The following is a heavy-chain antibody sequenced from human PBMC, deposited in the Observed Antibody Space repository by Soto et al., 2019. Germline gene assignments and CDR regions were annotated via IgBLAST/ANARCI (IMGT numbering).Heavy chain of an antibody. J-gene: IGHJ5*02. V-gene: IGHV2-5*02. CDR1: GFSLSTSGVG. Sequence: QITLKESGPTLVKPTQTLTLTCTFSGFSLSTSGVGVGWIRQPPGKALEWLALIYWDDDKRYSPSLKSRLTITPHPSKHPVLLTITNMDPVATAPYYCALLDYRSSPMNSFAPWGQGPLVTVSS. CDR2: IYWDDDK. CDR3: ALLDYRSSPMNSFAP. D-gene: IGHD4-17*01.